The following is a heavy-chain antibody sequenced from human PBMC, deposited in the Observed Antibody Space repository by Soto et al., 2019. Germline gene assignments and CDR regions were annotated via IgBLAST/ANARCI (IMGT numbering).Heavy chain of an antibody. D-gene: IGHD3-22*01. V-gene: IGHV4-61*08. CDR1: GGSVSSGASH. CDR2: IYYSGST. CDR3: ARARYDSSGYYYFDY. Sequence: SRTLALTCIVSGGSVSSGASHWTWIRQSPGKGLEWIGYIYYSGSTNYNPSLKSRVTIPLDTSKNQFSLRLRSVTAADTAVYYCARARYDSSGYYYFDYWGQGTLVTVSS. J-gene: IGHJ4*02.